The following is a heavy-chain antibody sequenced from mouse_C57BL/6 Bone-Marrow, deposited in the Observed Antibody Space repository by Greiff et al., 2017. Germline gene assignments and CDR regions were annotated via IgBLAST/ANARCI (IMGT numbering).Heavy chain of an antibody. J-gene: IGHJ4*01. CDR3: ARKGIYYDYDGYYAMDY. CDR2: IDPNSGGT. D-gene: IGHD2-4*01. CDR1: GYTFTSYW. V-gene: IGHV1-72*01. Sequence: QVQLQQPGAELVKPGASVTLSCKASGYTFTSYWMHWVKQRPGRGLEWIGRIDPNSGGTKYNEKFKSKATLTVDKPSSTAYMQLSSLTSEDSAVYYCARKGIYYDYDGYYAMDYWGQGTSVTVSS.